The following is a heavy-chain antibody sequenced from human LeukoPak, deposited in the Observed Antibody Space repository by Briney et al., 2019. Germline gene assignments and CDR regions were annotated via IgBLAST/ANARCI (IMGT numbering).Heavy chain of an antibody. CDR2: FDPEDGET. Sequence: ASVKVSCKVSGYTLTELSMHWVRQAPGKGLEWMGGFDPEDGETIYAQKFQGRVTMTEDTSTDTAYMELSSLRSEDTAVYYCARDPGKGSGRPHDWFDPWGQGTLVTVSS. V-gene: IGHV1-24*01. CDR3: ARDPGKGSGRPHDWFDP. J-gene: IGHJ5*02. D-gene: IGHD3-10*01. CDR1: GYTLTELS.